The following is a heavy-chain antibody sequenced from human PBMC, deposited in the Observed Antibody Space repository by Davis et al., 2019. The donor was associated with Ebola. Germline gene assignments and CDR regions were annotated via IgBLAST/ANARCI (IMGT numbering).Heavy chain of an antibody. CDR2: ISSDGSNK. D-gene: IGHD6-13*01. CDR3: ARDQDSSSWYSYYYGMDV. CDR1: EFTFSSYA. V-gene: IGHV3-30-3*01. Sequence: GESLKLSCAASEFTFSSYAMHWVRQAPGTGLEWVAVISSDGSNKYYADSVKGRFTISRDNSKNTLYLQMNSLRAEDTAVYYCARDQDSSSWYSYYYGMDVWGQGTTVTVSS. J-gene: IGHJ6*02.